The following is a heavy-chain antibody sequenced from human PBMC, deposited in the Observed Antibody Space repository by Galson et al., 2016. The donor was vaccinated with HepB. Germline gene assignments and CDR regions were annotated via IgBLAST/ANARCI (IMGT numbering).Heavy chain of an antibody. D-gene: IGHD3-22*01. CDR3: ARLKDRNYYDSSCYPY. Sequence: QSGAEVKKPGESLKVSCKGSGYSFSNYWIAWVRQMPGKGLEWMGVIDPNDSDTRYSPSFQGQVTISADKSISTAYLQWSSLKASDTAMYYCARLKDRNYYDSSCYPYWGQGSPVTVSS. J-gene: IGHJ4*02. CDR2: IDPNDSDT. V-gene: IGHV5-51*01. CDR1: GYSFSNYW.